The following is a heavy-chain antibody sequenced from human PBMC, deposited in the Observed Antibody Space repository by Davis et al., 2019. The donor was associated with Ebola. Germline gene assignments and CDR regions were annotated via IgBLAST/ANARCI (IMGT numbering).Heavy chain of an antibody. CDR1: GFTFSSYG. J-gene: IGHJ6*02. CDR3: AKSGYSGYDTPFFGYYYGMDV. V-gene: IGHV3-30*18. CDR2: ISYDGSNK. D-gene: IGHD5-12*01. Sequence: GESLKISCAASGFTFSSYGMHWVRQAPGKGLEWVAVISYDGSNKYYADSVKGRFTISRDNSKNTLYLQMNNLRAEDTAVYYCAKSGYSGYDTPFFGYYYGMDVWGQGTTVTVSS.